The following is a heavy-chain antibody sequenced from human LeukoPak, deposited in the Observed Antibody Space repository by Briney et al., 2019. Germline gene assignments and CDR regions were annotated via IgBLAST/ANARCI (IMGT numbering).Heavy chain of an antibody. D-gene: IGHD5-18*01. CDR1: GFTFSSYG. V-gene: IGHV3-30*02. Sequence: GGSLRLSCAASGFTFSSYGMHWVRQAPGKGLEWVAFIRYDGSNKYYADSVKGRFTISRDNSKNTLYMQTNSLRAEDTAVYYCAKDNLYGLWPLDYWGQGTLVTVSS. J-gene: IGHJ4*02. CDR2: IRYDGSNK. CDR3: AKDNLYGLWPLDY.